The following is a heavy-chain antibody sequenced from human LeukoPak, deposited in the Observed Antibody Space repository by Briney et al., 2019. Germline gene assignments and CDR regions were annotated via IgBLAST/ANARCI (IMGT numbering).Heavy chain of an antibody. J-gene: IGHJ5*02. D-gene: IGHD3-10*01. V-gene: IGHV3-21*01. Sequence: PGGSLRLSCAASGFTFSSYSMNWVRQAPGKGLEWVSSISSSSSYIYYADSVNGRFTISRDNAKNSLYLQMNRLRAEATAVYYCARGLGAYNWFDPWGQGTLVTVSS. CDR3: ARGLGAYNWFDP. CDR2: ISSSSSYI. CDR1: GFTFSSYS.